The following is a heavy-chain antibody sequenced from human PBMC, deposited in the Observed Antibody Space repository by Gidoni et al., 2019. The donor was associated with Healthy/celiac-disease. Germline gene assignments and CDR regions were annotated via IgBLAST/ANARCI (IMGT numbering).Heavy chain of an antibody. J-gene: IGHJ6*02. CDR3: TRAAMYSSSDYYYGMDV. Sequence: EVQLVESGGGLVKPGRSLRLFCTASGFTLGDDAMSWFRQAPGKGLEWVGFIRSKAYGGTTEYAASVKGRFTISRDDSKSIAYLQMNSLKTEDTAVYYCTRAAMYSSSDYYYGMDVWGQGTTVTVSS. V-gene: IGHV3-49*05. CDR2: IRSKAYGGTT. D-gene: IGHD6-6*01. CDR1: GFTLGDDA.